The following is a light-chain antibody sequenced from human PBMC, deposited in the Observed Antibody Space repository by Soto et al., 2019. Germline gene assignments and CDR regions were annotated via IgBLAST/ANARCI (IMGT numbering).Light chain of an antibody. CDR3: QQYDSSPKT. V-gene: IGKV3-20*01. CDR2: GAS. J-gene: IGKJ1*01. CDR1: QSVSSSY. Sequence: EIVLTQSPGTLSLSPGERATLSCRASQSVSSSYLAWYQQKPGQAPRLLIYGASSRATGIPDRFSGSGSGTDFTLTISRLEPEDFAVYYCQQYDSSPKTVGQGTNVDIK.